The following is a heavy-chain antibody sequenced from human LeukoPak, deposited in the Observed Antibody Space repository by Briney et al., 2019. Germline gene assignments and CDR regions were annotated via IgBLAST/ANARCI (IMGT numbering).Heavy chain of an antibody. V-gene: IGHV3-64*01. CDR1: GFTFSSYT. CDR3: ARRGHGYGSPFDY. CDR2: INSNGGST. J-gene: IGHJ4*02. Sequence: GGSLRLSCAASGFTFSSYTMNWVRQAPGKGLEYVSTINSNGGSTYYANSVKGRFTISRDNSKNTLDLQMSSLRAEDTAVYYCARRGHGYGSPFDYWGQGTLVTVSS. D-gene: IGHD5-18*01.